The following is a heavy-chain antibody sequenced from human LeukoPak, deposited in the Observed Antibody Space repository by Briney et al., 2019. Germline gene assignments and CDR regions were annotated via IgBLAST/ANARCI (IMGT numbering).Heavy chain of an antibody. CDR1: GYTFTSYG. CDR3: ARDSKEWELLTPAFDI. CDR2: ISAYNGNT. V-gene: IGHV1-18*01. Sequence: ASVKVSCKASGYTFTSYGISWVRQAPGQGLEWMGWISAYNGNTNYAQKLQGRVTMTTDTSTSTAYMELRSLRSDDTAVYYCARDSKEWELLTPAFDIWGQGTMVTVSS. D-gene: IGHD1-26*01. J-gene: IGHJ3*02.